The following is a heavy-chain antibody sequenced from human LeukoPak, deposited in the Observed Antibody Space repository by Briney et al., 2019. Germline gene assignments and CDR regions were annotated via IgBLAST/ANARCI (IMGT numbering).Heavy chain of an antibody. CDR2: ISYDGSNK. Sequence: SGGSLRLSCAASGFTFSSYAMHWVRQAPGKGLEWVAVISYDGSNKYYADSVKGRFTISRDNSKNTLYLQMNSLRAEDTAVYYCAKDHLYGSGSPGLDPWGQGTLVTVSS. D-gene: IGHD3-10*01. CDR1: GFTFSSYA. CDR3: AKDHLYGSGSPGLDP. J-gene: IGHJ5*02. V-gene: IGHV3-30-3*01.